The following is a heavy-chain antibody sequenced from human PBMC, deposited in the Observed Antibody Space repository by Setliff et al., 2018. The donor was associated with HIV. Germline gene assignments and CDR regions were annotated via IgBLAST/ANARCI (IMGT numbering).Heavy chain of an antibody. CDR2: IYPGYSDT. V-gene: IGHV5-51*01. CDR1: GYTFTSYW. Sequence: PGESLKISCKGSGYTFTSYWIGWVRQMPGKGLEWMGIIYPGYSDTSYSPSFQGHVTISADKSINTAYLQWSSLQASDTAMYYCARRASKASLDYWGQGTLVTVSS. J-gene: IGHJ4*02. CDR3: ARRASKASLDY.